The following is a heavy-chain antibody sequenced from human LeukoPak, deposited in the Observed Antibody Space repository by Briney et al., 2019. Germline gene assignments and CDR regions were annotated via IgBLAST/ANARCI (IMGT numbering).Heavy chain of an antibody. V-gene: IGHV4-34*01. J-gene: IGHJ4*02. CDR1: GGSFSGYY. CDR2: INHSGST. CDR3: ARVGRSKRAAALRFDY. Sequence: SETLSLTCAVYGGSFSGYYWSWIRQPPGKGLEWIGEINHSGSTNYNPSLKSRVTISVDTSKNQFSLKLSSVTAADTAVYYCARVGRSKRAAALRFDYWGQGTLVTVSS.